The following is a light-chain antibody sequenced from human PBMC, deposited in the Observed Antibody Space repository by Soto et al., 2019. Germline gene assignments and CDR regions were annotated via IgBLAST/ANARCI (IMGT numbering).Light chain of an antibody. V-gene: IGLV2-14*03. CDR2: DVS. J-gene: IGLJ1*01. CDR1: SSDVGGYNY. CDR3: SSYTSDNTYV. Sequence: QSALTQPASVPGSPGQSITISCSGTSSDVGGYNYVSWYQQHPGKAPRVMIYDVSNRPSGVSDRFSGSKSGNTATLTISGLQAEDEADYYCSSYTSDNTYVFASGTKLTVL.